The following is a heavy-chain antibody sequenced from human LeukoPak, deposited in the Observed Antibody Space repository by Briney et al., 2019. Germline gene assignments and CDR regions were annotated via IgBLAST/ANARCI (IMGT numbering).Heavy chain of an antibody. J-gene: IGHJ5*02. CDR2: IKQDGSER. CDR3: ARHDGTGYVLSWFDP. V-gene: IGHV3-7*01. Sequence: TGGSLRLSCAASGFTFSHYWMSWVRQAPGKGLEWVANIKQDGSERYYVASVKGRFNISRDNAKNSLYLQMNSLRAEDTAVYYCARHDGTGYVLSWFDPWDQGTLVTVSS. D-gene: IGHD3-22*01. CDR1: GFTFSHYW.